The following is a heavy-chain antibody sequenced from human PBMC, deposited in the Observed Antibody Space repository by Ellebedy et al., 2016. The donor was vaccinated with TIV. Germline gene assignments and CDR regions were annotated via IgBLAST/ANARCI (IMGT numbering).Heavy chain of an antibody. CDR3: ARESRSLAAAGLTLDY. CDR2: IKQDGSEK. D-gene: IGHD6-13*01. J-gene: IGHJ4*02. Sequence: GESLKISCAASGFTFSSDWMTWVRQAPGKGLEWVANIKQDGSEKYYVDSVKSRFTISRDNAKNSLYLKLNSLRAEDTAVYYCARESRSLAAAGLTLDYWGQGTLVTVSS. CDR1: GFTFSSDW. V-gene: IGHV3-7*01.